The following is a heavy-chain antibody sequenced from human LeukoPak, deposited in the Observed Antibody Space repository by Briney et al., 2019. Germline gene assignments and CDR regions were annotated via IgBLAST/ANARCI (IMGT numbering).Heavy chain of an antibody. CDR1: GGSISSGSYY. CDR2: FYDTRSP. CDR3: ARGRGSLTY. V-gene: IGHV4-61*01. J-gene: IGHJ4*02. D-gene: IGHD3-10*01. Sequence: SETLSLTCSVSGGSISSGSYYWSWIRQPPGKGLEWIGYFYDTRSPKYNPSLERRVTISVDMSRHQFSLNLTSVTAADTAVYYCARGRGSLTYWGQGTLATVSS.